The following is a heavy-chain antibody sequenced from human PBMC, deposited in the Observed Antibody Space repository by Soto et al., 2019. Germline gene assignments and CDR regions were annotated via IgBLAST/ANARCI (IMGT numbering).Heavy chain of an antibody. V-gene: IGHV4-4*02. CDR2: IYHSGST. D-gene: IGHD3-10*01. J-gene: IGHJ4*02. Sequence: PSETLSLTCAVSGGSISSSNWWSWVRQPPGKGLEWIGEIYHSGSTNYNPSLKSRVTISVDKSKNQFSLKLGSVTAADTAVYYCASGTHGSGSYYHSAFDYWGQGTLVTVSS. CDR1: GGSISSSNW. CDR3: ASGTHGSGSYYHSAFDY.